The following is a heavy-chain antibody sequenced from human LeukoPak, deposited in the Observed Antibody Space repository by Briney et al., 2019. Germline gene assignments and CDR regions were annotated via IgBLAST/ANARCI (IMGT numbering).Heavy chain of an antibody. V-gene: IGHV4-59*01. CDR3: TREGSNFGY. CDR2: IYYSGST. CDR1: GGSISSYY. J-gene: IGHJ4*02. Sequence: SETLSLTCTVSGGSISSYYWSWVRQPPEKGLEWIGYIYYSGSTNYNPSLKSRVTISVDTSKNQFSLQLTSVTAADTAVYFCTREGSNFGYWGQGTLVTVSS.